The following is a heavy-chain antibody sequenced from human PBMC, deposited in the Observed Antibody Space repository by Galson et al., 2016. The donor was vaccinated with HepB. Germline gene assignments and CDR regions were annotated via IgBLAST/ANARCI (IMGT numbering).Heavy chain of an antibody. D-gene: IGHD6-6*01. Sequence: SVKVSCKASRYTFTAYYVHWVRQAPGQGLEWMGWINPNSGGTNYAQKFQGWGTMTKDTSISTAYMELTRLKSDDTAVYYCARSLAAHSKFDYWGQGTLVTVSS. CDR3: ARSLAAHSKFDY. CDR2: INPNSGGT. CDR1: RYTFTAYY. V-gene: IGHV1-2*04. J-gene: IGHJ4*02.